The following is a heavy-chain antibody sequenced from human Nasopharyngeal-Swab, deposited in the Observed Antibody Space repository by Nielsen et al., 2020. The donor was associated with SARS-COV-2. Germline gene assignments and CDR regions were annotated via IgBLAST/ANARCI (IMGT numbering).Heavy chain of an antibody. V-gene: IGHV3-20*04. Sequence: GGSLRLSCAASGFTFDDYGVTWVRQAPGKGLEWVSGINWNGGRTGYADSVKGRFTISRDNAKNSLYLQMNSLTPEDTAVYFCVRGPIEGATGYFQHWGQGTLVTVSS. CDR1: GFTFDDYG. CDR3: VRGPIEGATGYFQH. CDR2: INWNGGRT. J-gene: IGHJ1*01. D-gene: IGHD1-26*01.